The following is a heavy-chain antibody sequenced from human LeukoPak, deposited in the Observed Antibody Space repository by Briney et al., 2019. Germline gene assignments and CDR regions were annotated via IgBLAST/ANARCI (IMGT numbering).Heavy chain of an antibody. V-gene: IGHV3-23*01. CDR3: AKDRSLSGSYYHRIDY. Sequence: GGSLRLSCAASGFSFSSYAMTWVRQAPGKGLEWVSAISNSAGGGTHYADSVKGRFTISRDNSKNTLFLQMNSLRAEDTAVYYCAKDRSLSGSYYHRIDYWGQGTLVTVSS. J-gene: IGHJ4*02. D-gene: IGHD1-26*01. CDR1: GFSFSSYA. CDR2: ISNSAGGGT.